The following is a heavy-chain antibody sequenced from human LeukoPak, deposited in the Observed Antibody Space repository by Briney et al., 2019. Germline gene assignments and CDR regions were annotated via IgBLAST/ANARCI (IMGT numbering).Heavy chain of an antibody. Sequence: GSLRLSCAAFGFTFSSYAMHWVRQAPGKGLEWVAVISYDGSNKYYADSVKGRFTISRGNSKNTLYLQMNSLRAEDTAVYYCARDLGSYSSSWYEGDNWFDPWGQGTLVTVSS. D-gene: IGHD6-13*01. CDR3: ARDLGSYSSSWYEGDNWFDP. J-gene: IGHJ5*02. CDR1: GFTFSSYA. V-gene: IGHV3-30-3*01. CDR2: ISYDGSNK.